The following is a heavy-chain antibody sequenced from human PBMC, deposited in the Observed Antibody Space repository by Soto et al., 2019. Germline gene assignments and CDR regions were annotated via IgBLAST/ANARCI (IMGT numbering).Heavy chain of an antibody. Sequence: ASVKVSCKASGYTFTSYAMHWVRQAPGQRLEWMGWINADNENTKYSQKFQGRVTINRDMSARTGYMELSDLRSEDTAVYYCAIPAPYYYGSGSPYGMDVWGQGTTVTVSS. D-gene: IGHD3-10*01. J-gene: IGHJ6*02. CDR1: GYTFTSYA. CDR3: AIPAPYYYGSGSPYGMDV. V-gene: IGHV1-3*01. CDR2: INADNENT.